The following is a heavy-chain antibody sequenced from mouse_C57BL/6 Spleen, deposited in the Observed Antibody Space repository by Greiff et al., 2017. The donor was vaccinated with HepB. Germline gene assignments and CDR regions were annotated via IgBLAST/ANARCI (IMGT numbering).Heavy chain of an antibody. CDR2: IDPEDGDT. Sequence: EVQLQQSGAELVRPGASVKLSCTASGFNIKDYYMHWVKQRPEQGLEWIGRIDPEDGDTEYAPKFQGKATMTADTSSNTAYLQLSSLTSEDTAVYYWTPGYYGSSLPFAYWGQGTLVTVSA. D-gene: IGHD1-1*01. J-gene: IGHJ3*01. CDR1: GFNIKDYY. CDR3: TPGYYGSSLPFAY. V-gene: IGHV14-1*01.